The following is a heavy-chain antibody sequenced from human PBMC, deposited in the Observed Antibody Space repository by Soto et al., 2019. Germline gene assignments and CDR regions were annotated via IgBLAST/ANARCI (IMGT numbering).Heavy chain of an antibody. V-gene: IGHV4-31*03. D-gene: IGHD6-19*01. J-gene: IGHJ5*02. CDR1: GGSISSGCYY. Sequence: HVQLQESGPGLVKPSQTLSLTCTVSGGSISSGCYYWSWIRQHPGKVLAWIGYIYYSGSTYYNPSLKSRVTISVDTSKNQFSLKLSCVTAADTAVYYCARGVGSGWLNWFDTWGQGTLVTVSS. CDR2: IYYSGST. CDR3: ARGVGSGWLNWFDT.